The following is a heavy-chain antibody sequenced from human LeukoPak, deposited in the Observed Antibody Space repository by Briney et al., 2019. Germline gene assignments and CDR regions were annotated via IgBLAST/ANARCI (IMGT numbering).Heavy chain of an antibody. D-gene: IGHD6-19*01. Sequence: NTSETLSLTCTVSGGSISSYYWSWIRQPPGKGLEWIGYIYYSGSTNYNPSLKSRVTISVDTSKNQFSLKLSSVTAADTAVYYCARVRGSSYFDYWGQGTLVTVSS. J-gene: IGHJ4*02. CDR2: IYYSGST. CDR3: ARVRGSSYFDY. CDR1: GGSISSYY. V-gene: IGHV4-59*08.